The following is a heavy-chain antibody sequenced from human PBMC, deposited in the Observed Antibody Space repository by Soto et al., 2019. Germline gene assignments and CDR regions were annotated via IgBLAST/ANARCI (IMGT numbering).Heavy chain of an antibody. J-gene: IGHJ3*02. D-gene: IGHD4-17*01. CDR3: ARAPLAIVYDDYVADAFDI. CDR2: IHNSGRT. CDR1: GASISSGDYS. Sequence: SETLSLTCTVSGASISSGDYSWCWIRQPPGKGLEWLGHIHNSGRTYYNPPLRSRFSVSVDKSKNQFSLNLSSVTAADTAVYYCARAPLAIVYDDYVADAFDIWGQGTMVTVSS. V-gene: IGHV4-30-4*01.